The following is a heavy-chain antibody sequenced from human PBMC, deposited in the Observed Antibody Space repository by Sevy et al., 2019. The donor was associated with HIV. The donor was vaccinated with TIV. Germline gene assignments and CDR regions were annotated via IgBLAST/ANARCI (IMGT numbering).Heavy chain of an antibody. D-gene: IGHD2-15*01. V-gene: IGHV3-9*01. CDR3: AKDRSYGGNSFDY. CDR1: GFTFDDYA. CDR2: ISWNSGSI. J-gene: IGHJ4*02. Sequence: GGSLRLSCAASGFTFDDYAMHWVRQAPGKGLEWVSGISWNSGSICYADSVKGRFTISRDNAKNSLYLQMNSLRAEDTALYYCAKDRSYGGNSFDYWGQGTLVTVSS.